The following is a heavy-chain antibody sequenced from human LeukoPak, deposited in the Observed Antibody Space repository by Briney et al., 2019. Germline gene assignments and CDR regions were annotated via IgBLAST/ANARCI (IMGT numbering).Heavy chain of an antibody. J-gene: IGHJ4*02. CDR3: AKERNYGGNSADFDY. D-gene: IGHD4-23*01. CDR1: GFTFNNYI. V-gene: IGHV3-21*04. Sequence: KSGGSLRLSCAASGFTFNNYIMNWVRQAPGKGLEWVSSISSSSDYIYYADSVKGRFTISRDNAKNSLHLQMNSLRAEDTAVYYCAKERNYGGNSADFDYWGQGTLVTVSS. CDR2: ISSSSDYI.